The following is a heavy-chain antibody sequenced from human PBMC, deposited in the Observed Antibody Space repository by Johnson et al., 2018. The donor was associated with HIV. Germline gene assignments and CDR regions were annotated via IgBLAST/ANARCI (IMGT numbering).Heavy chain of an antibody. CDR2: TTPSGGGT. CDR3: ARDEYPLRAAAWKSAFDI. D-gene: IGHD6-13*01. V-gene: IGHV3-23*04. Sequence: MQLVESGGRLVQPGGSLRLSCAASGFSFSSYGMNWVRQAPGKGLEWLSATTPSGGGTYYADSVKGRFTISRDNSKNSLYLQMNSLRAEDTAVYYCARDEYPLRAAAWKSAFDIWGQGTMVTVSS. J-gene: IGHJ3*02. CDR1: GFSFSSYG.